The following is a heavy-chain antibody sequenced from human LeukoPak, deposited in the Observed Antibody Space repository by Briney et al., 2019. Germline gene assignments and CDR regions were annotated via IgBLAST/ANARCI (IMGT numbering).Heavy chain of an antibody. V-gene: IGHV4-34*01. CDR3: ARASIAAAGGDLNWFDP. Sequence: PSETLSLTCAVYGGSFSGYYWSWIRQPPGKGLEWIGEINHSGSTNYNPSLKSRVTISVDTSKNQFSLKLSSVTVADTAVYYCARASIAAAGGDLNWFDPWGQGTLVTVSS. CDR1: GGSFSGYY. D-gene: IGHD6-13*01. CDR2: INHSGST. J-gene: IGHJ5*02.